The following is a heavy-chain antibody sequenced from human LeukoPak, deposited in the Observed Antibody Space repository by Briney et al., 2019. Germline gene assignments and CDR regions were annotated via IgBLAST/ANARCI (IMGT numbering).Heavy chain of an antibody. CDR1: GFTFSSYG. D-gene: IGHD7-27*01. V-gene: IGHV3-30*02. J-gene: IGHJ5*02. CDR2: IRYDGSDK. CDR3: AKDGLIRGDNWFDL. Sequence: GGSLRLSCAASGFTFSSYGMHWVRQAPGKGLEWMAFIRYDGSDKSYADSVKGRFTTSRDNSKNTLYLQMNRLRAEDTAVYYCAKDGLIRGDNWFDLWGQGTLVTVSS.